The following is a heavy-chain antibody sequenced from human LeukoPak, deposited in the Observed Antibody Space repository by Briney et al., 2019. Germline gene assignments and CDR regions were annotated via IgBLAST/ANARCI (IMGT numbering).Heavy chain of an antibody. V-gene: IGHV1-69*13. J-gene: IGHJ5*02. CDR2: IIPIFGTA. Sequence: SVKVSCKASGYTFTSYAISWVRQAPGQGLEWMGGIIPIFGTANYAQKFQGRVTITADESTSTAYMELSSLRSEDTAVYYCARDLRRFQPGIPNSFDPWGQGTLVTVSS. D-gene: IGHD3-3*01. CDR3: ARDLRRFQPGIPNSFDP. CDR1: GYTFTSYA.